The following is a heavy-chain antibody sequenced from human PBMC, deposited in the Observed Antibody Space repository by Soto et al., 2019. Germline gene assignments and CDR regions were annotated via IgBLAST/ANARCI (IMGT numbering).Heavy chain of an antibody. V-gene: IGHV3-23*01. CDR1: GFTFSSYA. D-gene: IGHD6-6*01. Sequence: GESLKISCAASGFTFSSYAMSWVRQAPGKGLEWVSAISGSGGSTYYADSVKGRFTISRDNSKNTLYLQMNSLRAEDTAVYYCAKETAARLFDYWGQGTLVTVSS. CDR2: ISGSGGST. CDR3: AKETAARLFDY. J-gene: IGHJ4*02.